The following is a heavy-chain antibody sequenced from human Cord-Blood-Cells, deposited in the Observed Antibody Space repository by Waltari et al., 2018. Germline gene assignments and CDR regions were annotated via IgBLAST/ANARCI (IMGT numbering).Heavy chain of an antibody. CDR1: GGSISSSSYY. CDR2: IYYSGST. CDR3: ARHVNSSIGSWFDP. Sequence: QLQLQESGPGLVKPSETLSLTCTVSGGSISSSSYYWCWIRQPPGKGLAWIGSIYYSGSTYYNPSLKSRVTISVDTSKNQFSLKLSSVTAADTAVYYCARHVNSSIGSWFDPWGQGTLVTVSS. D-gene: IGHD6-13*01. V-gene: IGHV4-39*01. J-gene: IGHJ5*02.